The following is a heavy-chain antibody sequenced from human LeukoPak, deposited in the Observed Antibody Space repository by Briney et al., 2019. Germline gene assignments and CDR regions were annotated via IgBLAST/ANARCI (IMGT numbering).Heavy chain of an antibody. Sequence: SETLSLTCTVSGGSISSYYWSWIRQPPGKGLEWIGYIYYSGSTNYNPSLKSRVTISVDTSKNQFSLKLSSVTAADTAVYYCARVDSSKGGGIMWFDPWGQGTLVTVSS. D-gene: IGHD3/OR15-3a*01. V-gene: IGHV4-59*01. CDR3: ARVDSSKGGGIMWFDP. CDR1: GGSISSYY. J-gene: IGHJ5*02. CDR2: IYYSGST.